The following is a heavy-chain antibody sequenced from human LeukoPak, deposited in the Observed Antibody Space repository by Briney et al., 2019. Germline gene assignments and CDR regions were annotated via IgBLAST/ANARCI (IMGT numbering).Heavy chain of an antibody. D-gene: IGHD6-13*01. J-gene: IGHJ6*03. V-gene: IGHV4-59*11. CDR2: IYYSGST. CDR1: GGSISSHY. Sequence: SETLSLTCTVSGGSISSHYRSWIRQPPGKGLEWIGYIYYSGSTNYNPSLKSRVTISVDTSKNQFSLKLSSVTAADTAVYYCAREGSSSKYYYMDVWGKGTTVTVSS. CDR3: AREGSSSKYYYMDV.